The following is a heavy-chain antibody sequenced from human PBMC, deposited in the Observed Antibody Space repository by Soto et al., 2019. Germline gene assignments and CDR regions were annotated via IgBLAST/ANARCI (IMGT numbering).Heavy chain of an antibody. CDR2: ISSNGGST. Sequence: PGGSLRLSCSASGFTFSSYAMHWVRQAPGKGLEYVSAISSNGGSTYYADSVKGRFTISRDNSKNTLYLQMSSLRAEDTAVYYCVKDVQRDGYNFFGYFDYWGQGTLVTAPQ. CDR3: VKDVQRDGYNFFGYFDY. J-gene: IGHJ4*02. CDR1: GFTFSSYA. V-gene: IGHV3-64D*06. D-gene: IGHD5-12*01.